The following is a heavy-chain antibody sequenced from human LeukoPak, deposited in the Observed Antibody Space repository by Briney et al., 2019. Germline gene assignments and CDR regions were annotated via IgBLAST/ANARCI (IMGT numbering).Heavy chain of an antibody. Sequence: AGSLRLSCAASGFTFGHYAFSWVRQAPGKGLEWISQISASSNYKYYADSVKGRFTISRDNSKTALFLQMSSLTAEDTAVYFCAKGRRSCNSASCHVWYFDLWGRGTLVSVSS. V-gene: IGHV3-23*01. CDR1: GFTFGHYA. D-gene: IGHD2-2*01. CDR2: ISASSNYK. J-gene: IGHJ2*01. CDR3: AKGRRSCNSASCHVWYFDL.